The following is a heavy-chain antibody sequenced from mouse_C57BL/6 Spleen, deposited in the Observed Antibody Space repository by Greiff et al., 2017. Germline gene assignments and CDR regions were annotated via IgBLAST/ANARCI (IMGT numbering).Heavy chain of an antibody. CDR1: GYTFTYYW. CDR2: IDPSDSYT. CDR3: ESEYYYCGNGGAMDY. D-gene: IGHD2-1*01. Sequence: QVQLQQPGPELVMPGASVKLSCKASGYTFTYYWMHWVKQRPGQGLEWIGDIDPSDSYTNYNQKLKGKATLTVDKSSSTAYMQLSSVTWEDSAVSYDESEYYYCGNGGAMDYWGQGTSVTVSS. J-gene: IGHJ4*01. V-gene: IGHV1-69*01.